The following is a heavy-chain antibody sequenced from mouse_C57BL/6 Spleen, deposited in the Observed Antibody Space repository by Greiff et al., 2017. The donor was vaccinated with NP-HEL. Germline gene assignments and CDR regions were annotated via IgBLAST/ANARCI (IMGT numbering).Heavy chain of an antibody. D-gene: IGHD1-1*01. CDR3: ANDYRSSSYWYFDV. J-gene: IGHJ1*03. CDR2: ISSGSSTI. CDR1: GFTFSDYG. V-gene: IGHV5-17*01. Sequence: DVMLVESGGGLVKPGGSLKLSCAASGFTFSDYGMHWVRQAPEKGLEWVAYISSGSSTIYYADTVKGRFTISRDKAKNTLFLQMTSLRSEDTAMYYCANDYRSSSYWYFDVWGTGTTVTVSS.